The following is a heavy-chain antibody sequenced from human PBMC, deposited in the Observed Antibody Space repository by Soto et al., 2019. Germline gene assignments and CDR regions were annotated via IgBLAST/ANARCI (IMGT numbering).Heavy chain of an antibody. Sequence: SETLSLTCSVSGGSISSYYWNWIRQPPGKGLEWIGYISYSGSTNYNPSLKSRVTISVDTSKNQVSLKLRSVTAADTAVYYCATQRGHSYGYWFDPWGQGTLVTVSS. CDR2: ISYSGST. V-gene: IGHV4-59*01. J-gene: IGHJ5*02. D-gene: IGHD5-18*01. CDR3: ATQRGHSYGYWFDP. CDR1: GGSISSYY.